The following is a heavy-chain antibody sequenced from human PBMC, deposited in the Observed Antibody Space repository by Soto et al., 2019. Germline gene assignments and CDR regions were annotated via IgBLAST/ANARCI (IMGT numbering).Heavy chain of an antibody. V-gene: IGHV4-34*01. CDR2: INHSGST. D-gene: IGHD6-13*01. J-gene: IGHJ3*02. Sequence: SETLSLTCAVYGGSFRGYYWSWIRQPPGKGLEWIGEINHSGSTNYNPSLKSRVTISVDTSKNQFSLKLSSVTAADTAVYYCARGSRIEAAGTRGAFGICDQGTRVIVSS. CDR3: ARGSRIEAAGTRGAFGI. CDR1: GGSFRGYY.